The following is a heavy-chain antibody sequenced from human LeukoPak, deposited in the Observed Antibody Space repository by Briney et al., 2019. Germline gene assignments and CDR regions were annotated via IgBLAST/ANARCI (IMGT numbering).Heavy chain of an antibody. CDR3: ARAGSRFTAAAAFDY. D-gene: IGHD6-13*01. J-gene: IGHJ4*02. CDR1: GGSISSYY. V-gene: IGHV4-59*01. Sequence: SETLSLTCTVSGGSISSYYWSWIRQPPGKGLEWIGYIYYSGSTNYNPSLKSRVTISVDTSKNQFSLKLSSVTAADTAVYYCARAGSRFTAAAAFDYWGQGTLVTVSS. CDR2: IYYSGST.